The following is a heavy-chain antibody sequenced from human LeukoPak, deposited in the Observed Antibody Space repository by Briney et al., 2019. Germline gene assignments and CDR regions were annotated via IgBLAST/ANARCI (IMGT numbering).Heavy chain of an antibody. CDR2: MNPNSGNT. Sequence: ASVKVSCKASGYTFTSYDIHWVRQATGQGLEWMGWMNPNSGNTGYAQKFQGRVTMTRNTSISTAYMELSSLRSEDTAVYYCVIDSSSWYNYVDPWGQGTLVTVSS. D-gene: IGHD6-13*01. V-gene: IGHV1-8*01. CDR3: VIDSSSWYNYVDP. J-gene: IGHJ5*02. CDR1: GYTFTSYD.